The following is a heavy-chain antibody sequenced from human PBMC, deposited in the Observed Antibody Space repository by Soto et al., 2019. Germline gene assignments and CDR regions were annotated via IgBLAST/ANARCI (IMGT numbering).Heavy chain of an antibody. J-gene: IGHJ6*02. CDR1: GGSISSSSYY. V-gene: IGHV4-39*01. CDR2: IYYSGST. Sequence: QLQLQESGPGLVKPSETLSLTCTVSGGSISSSSYYWGWIRQPPGKGLEWIGSIYYSGSTYYTPSLKSRVTISVVTSTILFSLKLISVTAADTAVYYCASGYYYYGMDVWRQVTTVTVSS. CDR3: ASGYYYYGMDV.